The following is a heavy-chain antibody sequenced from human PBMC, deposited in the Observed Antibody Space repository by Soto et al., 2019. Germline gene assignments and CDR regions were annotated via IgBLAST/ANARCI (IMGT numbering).Heavy chain of an antibody. CDR3: ARVAGFGGVIVYFDC. CDR2: IYYSGST. J-gene: IGHJ4*02. D-gene: IGHD3-16*02. V-gene: IGHV4-31*03. CDR1: GGSISSGGYY. Sequence: QVQLQESGPGLVKPSQTLSLTCTVSGGSISSGGYYWSWIRQHPGKGLEWIGYIYYSGSTNYNPSLMCRVTVSVDTSKNQFSLKLRSVTAADTAVYYCARVAGFGGVIVYFDCWGQGTLVTVSS.